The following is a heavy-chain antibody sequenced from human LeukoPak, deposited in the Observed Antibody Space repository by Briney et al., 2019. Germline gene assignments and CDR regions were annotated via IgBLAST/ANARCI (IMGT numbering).Heavy chain of an antibody. J-gene: IGHJ2*01. Sequence: TGGSLRLSCAASGFTFSSYSMNWVRQAPGKGLEWVSSISSSGSYIYYADSVKGRFTISRDNAKNSLYLQINSLRAEDTAVYYCARVVGYYWYFDLWGRGTLVTVSS. V-gene: IGHV3-21*01. CDR3: ARVVGYYWYFDL. D-gene: IGHD6-13*01. CDR1: GFTFSSYS. CDR2: ISSSGSYI.